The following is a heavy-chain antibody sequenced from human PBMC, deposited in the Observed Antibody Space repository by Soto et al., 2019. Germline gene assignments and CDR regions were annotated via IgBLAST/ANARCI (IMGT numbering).Heavy chain of an antibody. CDR1: GFTFSSYW. J-gene: IGHJ4*02. Sequence: EVQLVESGGGVVQPGGSLRLSCAASGFTFSSYWMSWFRQAPGKGLEWVANIKQDGSEKYYVDSVKGRFTISRDNAKNSLYLQMNSLRAEDTAVYYCASPTNPHSPLTDYWGQGTLVTVSS. D-gene: IGHD2-15*01. CDR3: ASPTNPHSPLTDY. CDR2: IKQDGSEK. V-gene: IGHV3-7*03.